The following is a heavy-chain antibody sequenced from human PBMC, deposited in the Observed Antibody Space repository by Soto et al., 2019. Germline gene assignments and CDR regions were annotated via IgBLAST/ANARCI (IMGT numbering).Heavy chain of an antibody. CDR1: GFTFSSYA. CDR2: ISYDGSNK. V-gene: IGHV3-30-3*01. J-gene: IGHJ4*02. D-gene: IGHD3-10*01. CDR3: ARGDELGELSGY. Sequence: QVQLVESGGGVVQPGRSLRLSCAASGFTFSSYAMHWVRQAPGKGLEWVAVISYDGSNKYYADSVKGRFTISRDNSKNTLYLQMNSLRAEDTAVYYCARGDELGELSGYWGQGTLVTVSS.